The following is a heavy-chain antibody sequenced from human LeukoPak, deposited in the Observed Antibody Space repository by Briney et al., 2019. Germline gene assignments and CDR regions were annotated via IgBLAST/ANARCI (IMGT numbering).Heavy chain of an antibody. V-gene: IGHV4-34*01. CDR2: INHSGST. J-gene: IGHJ4*02. Sequence: SETLSLTCAVYGGSFSGYYWSWIRQPPGKGLEWIGEINHSGSTNYNPSLKSRVTISVDTSKNQFSLKLSSVTAADTAVYYCARSFCSGGSCYLYYFDYWGQGTLVTVSS. CDR1: GGSFSGYY. D-gene: IGHD2-15*01. CDR3: ARSFCSGGSCYLYYFDY.